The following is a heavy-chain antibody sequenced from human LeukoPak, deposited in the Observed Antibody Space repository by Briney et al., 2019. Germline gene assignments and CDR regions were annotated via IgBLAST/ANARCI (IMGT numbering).Heavy chain of an antibody. D-gene: IGHD2-8*02. CDR3: ATSSGAPGNM. CDR2: INQDGSVI. J-gene: IGHJ4*02. CDR1: GVYW. Sequence: PGGSLRLSCVVSGVYWMSWVRQAPGKGLEWEANINQDGSVIYYVNSVKGRFTISRDNAKNSLYLQMNSLRAEDTGVYYCATSSGAPGNMWGQGTPVTVSS. V-gene: IGHV3-7*01.